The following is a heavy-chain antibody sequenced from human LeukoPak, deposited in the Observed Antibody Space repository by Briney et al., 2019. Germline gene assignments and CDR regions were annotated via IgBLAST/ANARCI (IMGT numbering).Heavy chain of an antibody. J-gene: IGHJ4*02. D-gene: IGHD2/OR15-2a*01. CDR3: ARGAFRGGFDY. CDR2: IAYDGSSE. CDR1: GFTFSSHG. Sequence: GGSLRLSCAASGFTFSSHGMHWVRQAPGKGLEWVAVIAYDGSSEYYADSVKGRFTISRDNAKNALYLQMNSLRVEDTAVYYCARGAFRGGFDYWGQGTLVTVSS. V-gene: IGHV3-30*03.